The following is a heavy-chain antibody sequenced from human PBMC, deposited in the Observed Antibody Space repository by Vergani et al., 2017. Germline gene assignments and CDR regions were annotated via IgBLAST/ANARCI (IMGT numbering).Heavy chain of an antibody. V-gene: IGHV3-74*01. J-gene: IGHJ6*03. CDR2: INSAGDST. D-gene: IGHD1-26*01. CDR1: GFTFSNYW. CDR3: ARDGWELLDYFYYMDV. Sequence: VQLVESGGGLVQPGGSLRLSCTASGFTFSNYWMQWVRQAPGKGLVWVSRINSAGDSTSYADSVKGRFTISRDNAKNTLYLQMDSLRAEDTAVYYCARDGWELLDYFYYMDVWGKGTTVTVSS.